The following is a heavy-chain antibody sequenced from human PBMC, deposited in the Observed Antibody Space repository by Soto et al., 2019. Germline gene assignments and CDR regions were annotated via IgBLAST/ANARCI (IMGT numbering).Heavy chain of an antibody. J-gene: IGHJ2*01. CDR3: ARGAAGRWFFDL. CDR1: GFTFSSYW. Sequence: EVQLVESGGGLVQPGRSLRLSCAASGFTFSSYWMHWVRQAPGKGLVWVSRINSDGSRTNYADSVKGQFTISRDNAKNTLYLQMNSLRAEESAVYFCARGAAGRWFFDLWGRGTLVTVSS. CDR2: INSDGSRT. V-gene: IGHV3-74*01. D-gene: IGHD6-13*01.